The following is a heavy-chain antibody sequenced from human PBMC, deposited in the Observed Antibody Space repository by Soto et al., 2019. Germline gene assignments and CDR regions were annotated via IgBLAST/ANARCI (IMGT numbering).Heavy chain of an antibody. V-gene: IGHV3-30-3*01. CDR3: ERDRPLRFLECLLFY. J-gene: IGHJ4*02. CDR2: ISYDGSTE. Sequence: GPLRLTGTASGFTLSNYAMHWVRQAPGKGLEWVALISYDGSTEYYADSVKGRFTISRDNSKNTLYLQMNSLRPEDTAVYYCERDRPLRFLECLLFYWGQGTLVTVYS. D-gene: IGHD3-3*01. CDR1: GFTLSNYA.